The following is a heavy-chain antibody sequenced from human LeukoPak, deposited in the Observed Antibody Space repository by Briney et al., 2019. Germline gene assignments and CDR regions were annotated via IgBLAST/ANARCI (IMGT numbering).Heavy chain of an antibody. D-gene: IGHD3-22*01. CDR3: ARVREGYDSSGHFDY. CDR2: IIPIFGTA. CDR1: GGTFSSYA. Sequence: ASVKVSCKASGGTFSSYAISWVRQAPGQGLEWMGGIIPIFGTANYAQKFQGRVTITAVESTSTAYMELSSLRSEDTAVYYCARVREGYDSSGHFDYWGQGTLVTVSS. V-gene: IGHV1-69*13. J-gene: IGHJ4*02.